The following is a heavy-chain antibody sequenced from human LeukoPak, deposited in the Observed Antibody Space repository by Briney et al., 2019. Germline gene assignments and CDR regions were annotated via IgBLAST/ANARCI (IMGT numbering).Heavy chain of an antibody. CDR3: AKKPDYDILTGYNDGDY. J-gene: IGHJ4*02. CDR2: ISSSSSYI. CDR1: GFTFSSYS. V-gene: IGHV3-21*01. Sequence: GGSLRLSCAASGFTFSSYSMNWVRQAPGKGLEWVSSISSSSSYIYYADSVKGRFTISRDNAKNSLYLQMNSLRAEDTAVYYCAKKPDYDILTGYNDGDYWGQGTLVTVSS. D-gene: IGHD3-9*01.